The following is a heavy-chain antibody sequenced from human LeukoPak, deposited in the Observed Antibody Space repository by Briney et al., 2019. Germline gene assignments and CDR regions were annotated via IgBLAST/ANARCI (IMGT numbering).Heavy chain of an antibody. CDR3: ARRSSGSTSYGEYYFDY. D-gene: IGHD2-2*01. CDR2: IIPIFGTA. CDR1: GGTFSSYA. Sequence: SVKVSCKASGGTFSSYAISWVRQAPGQGLEWMGGIIPIFGTANYAQKFQGRVTITADESTSTAYTELSSLRSEDTAVYYCARRSSGSTSYGEYYFDYWGQGTLVTVSS. J-gene: IGHJ4*02. V-gene: IGHV1-69*13.